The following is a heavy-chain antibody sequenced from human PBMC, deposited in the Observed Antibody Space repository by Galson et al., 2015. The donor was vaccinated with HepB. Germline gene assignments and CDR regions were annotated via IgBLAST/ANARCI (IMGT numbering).Heavy chain of an antibody. V-gene: IGHV3-23*01. D-gene: IGHD4-17*01. Sequence: SLRLSCAASGFSFTRYAMTWVRQAPGKGLEWVSVVSANGATTPYADSVRGRFTIFRDNSKNTLYLQMSSLRLEDTAVYFCAKNYGDYVYDPFDPWGQGTLVTVSS. CDR3: AKNYGDYVYDPFDP. CDR1: GFSFTRYA. CDR2: VSANGATT. J-gene: IGHJ5*02.